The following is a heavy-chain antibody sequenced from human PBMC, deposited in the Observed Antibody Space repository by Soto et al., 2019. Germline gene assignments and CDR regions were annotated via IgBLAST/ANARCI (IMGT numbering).Heavy chain of an antibody. CDR2: INSDGSST. V-gene: IGHV3-74*01. J-gene: IGHJ6*03. D-gene: IGHD2-15*01. CDR1: GFTFSSYW. Sequence: EVQLVESGGGLVQPGGSLRLSCAASGFTFSSYWMHWVRQAPGKGLVWVSRINSDGSSTSYADSVKGRFTISRDNAKNTLYLQMNSLRAEDTAVYYCAREGSLYCSSGSCYPYYYYYYMDVWGKGTTVTVSS. CDR3: AREGSLYCSSGSCYPYYYYYYMDV.